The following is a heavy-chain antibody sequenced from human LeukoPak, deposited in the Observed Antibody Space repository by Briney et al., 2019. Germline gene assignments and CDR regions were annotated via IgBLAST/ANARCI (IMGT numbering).Heavy chain of an antibody. CDR3: ARVASVYCSSTNCHKYYFDY. CDR1: GGSFSSYY. D-gene: IGHD2-2*01. J-gene: IGHJ4*02. CDR2: INHSGST. V-gene: IGHV4-34*01. Sequence: SETLSLSCAVYGGSFSSYYWSWIRQPPGKGLEWIGEINHSGSTNYNPSLKSRVTVAVDTSNYRFSLKLSSVTAADTAMFYCARVASVYCSSTNCHKYYFDYWGQGTLVTVSS.